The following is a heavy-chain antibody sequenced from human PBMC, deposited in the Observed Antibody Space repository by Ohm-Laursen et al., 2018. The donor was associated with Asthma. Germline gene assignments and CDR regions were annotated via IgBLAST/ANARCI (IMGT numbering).Heavy chain of an antibody. CDR3: ARAPIGSSWYPTWVVDY. CDR1: GFTFSSYA. D-gene: IGHD6-13*01. Sequence: SLRLSCTASGFTFSSYAMSWVRQAPGKGLEWVSVISGGGGGTYYADSVKGRFTISRDNSKNTLYLQMNSLRAEDAAVYYCARAPIGSSWYPTWVVDYWGQGTLVTVSS. J-gene: IGHJ4*02. V-gene: IGHV3-23*01. CDR2: ISGGGGGT.